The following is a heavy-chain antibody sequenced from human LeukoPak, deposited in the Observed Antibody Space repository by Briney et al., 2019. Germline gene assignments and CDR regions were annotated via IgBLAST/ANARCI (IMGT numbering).Heavy chain of an antibody. CDR2: IYYSGST. Sequence: PSETLSLTCTVSGGSISSYYWSWIRQPPGKGLEWIGYIYYSGSTNYNPSLKSRVTISVDTSKNQFSLKLSSVTAADTAVYYCARTTYYYDSSGSGDFDYWGQGTLVTVSS. CDR1: GGSISSYY. CDR3: ARTTYYYDSSGSGDFDY. D-gene: IGHD3-22*01. V-gene: IGHV4-59*01. J-gene: IGHJ4*02.